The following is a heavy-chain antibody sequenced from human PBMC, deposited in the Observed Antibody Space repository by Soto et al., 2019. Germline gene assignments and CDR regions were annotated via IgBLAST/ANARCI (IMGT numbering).Heavy chain of an antibody. Sequence: EVQLVEPGGGLVQPGRSLRLSCEASGFVFDDYAMHWVRQPPGKGLEWVSSISWNSGNIGYADSMKGRFTISRDNAKNSLYLQMNGLGTEDTALYYWAKDTDPGEVLDVSYFDHWGRGTLVTVYS. CDR3: AKDTDPGEVLDVSYFDH. CDR2: ISWNSGNI. D-gene: IGHD3-10*01. CDR1: GFVFDDYA. J-gene: IGHJ4*02. V-gene: IGHV3-9*01.